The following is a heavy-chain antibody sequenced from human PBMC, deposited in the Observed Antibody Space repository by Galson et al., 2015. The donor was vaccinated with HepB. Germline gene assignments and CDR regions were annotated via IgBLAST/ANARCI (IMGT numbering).Heavy chain of an antibody. J-gene: IGHJ4*02. D-gene: IGHD1-7*01. CDR3: VRIRSRGTNYWSYFDY. Sequence: SLRLSCAASAFTFSSYPMYWVRQAPGKGLDWVAVISFDGSNQYYADSVKGRFTISRDNSKKTLYLQMNSLRVEDTAVYYCVRIRSRGTNYWSYFDYWGQGTLVTVSS. V-gene: IGHV3-30*04. CDR2: ISFDGSNQ. CDR1: AFTFSSYP.